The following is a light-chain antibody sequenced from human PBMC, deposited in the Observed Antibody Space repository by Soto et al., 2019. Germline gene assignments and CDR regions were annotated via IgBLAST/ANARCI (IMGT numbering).Light chain of an antibody. CDR3: QQSSSSPIT. CDR2: AAS. Sequence: DLQMTQSPSSLSASVGDRVTITCRASQSINTYLNWYQQKPGKAPKLLIYAASSLQSGVPSRFSGSGSGTDFTLTISSLQPEDFATYYCQQSSSSPITFGQGTRLEIK. J-gene: IGKJ5*01. V-gene: IGKV1-39*01. CDR1: QSINTY.